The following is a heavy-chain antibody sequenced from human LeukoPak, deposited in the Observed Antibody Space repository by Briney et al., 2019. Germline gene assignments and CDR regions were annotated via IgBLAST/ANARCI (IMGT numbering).Heavy chain of an antibody. J-gene: IGHJ3*01. D-gene: IGHD1-26*01. CDR3: ARGAGTYYGTGTFDL. CDR1: GFRFSDFG. CDR2: IRSEENRF. V-gene: IGHV3-30*02. Sequence: GGSLRLSCEASGFRFSDFGLHWVRQAPGKGLEWVAFIRSEENRFYYLPSLRGRFTISRDNSKNTLFLQMSSMRHEDTALYYCARGAGTYYGTGTFDLWGQGTMVTVSS.